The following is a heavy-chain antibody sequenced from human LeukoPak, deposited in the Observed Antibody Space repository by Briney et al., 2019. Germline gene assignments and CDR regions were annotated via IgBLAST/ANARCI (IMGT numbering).Heavy chain of an antibody. D-gene: IGHD5-18*01. J-gene: IGHJ4*02. V-gene: IGHV3-23*01. CDR1: GFIFGTHP. CDR2: ISGSGGST. Sequence: GGSLRLSCAASGFIFGTHPMNWVRQAPGKGLEWVSAISGSGGSTYYADSVKGRFTISRDNSKNTLYLQMNSLRAEDTAVYYCARTAMATGFDYWGQGTLVTVSS. CDR3: ARTAMATGFDY.